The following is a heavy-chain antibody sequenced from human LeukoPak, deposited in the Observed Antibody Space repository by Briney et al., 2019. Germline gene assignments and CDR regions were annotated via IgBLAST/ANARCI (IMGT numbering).Heavy chain of an antibody. D-gene: IGHD5-12*01. CDR2: MNPNSGNT. V-gene: IGHV1-8*01. Sequence: GASVKVSCKASGYTFTSYDINWVRQATGQGLEWMGWMNPNSGNTGYAQKFQGRVTMTRNTSISTAYMELSSLRSEDTAVYYCARGLGEWIRPTRYYYYYMDVWGKGTAVTVSS. J-gene: IGHJ6*03. CDR1: GYTFTSYD. CDR3: ARGLGEWIRPTRYYYYYMDV.